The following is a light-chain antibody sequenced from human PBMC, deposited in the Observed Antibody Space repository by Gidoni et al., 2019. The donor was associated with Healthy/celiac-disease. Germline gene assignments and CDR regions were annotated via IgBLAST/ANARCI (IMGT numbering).Light chain of an antibody. CDR1: SSYVGGYNY. J-gene: IGLJ2*01. Sequence: QSALTQPASVSGSPGQSIAISCTGTSSYVGGYNYVSWYQQPPGKAPKPMIYDVSDRPSGVSKRFSGSKSGNTASLTISGLQAEDEADYYCSSYTSSSTLGVFGGGTKLTVL. CDR2: DVS. CDR3: SSYTSSSTLGV. V-gene: IGLV2-14*01.